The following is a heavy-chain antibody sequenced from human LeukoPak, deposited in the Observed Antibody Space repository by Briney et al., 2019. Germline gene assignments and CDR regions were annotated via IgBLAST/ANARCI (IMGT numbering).Heavy chain of an antibody. Sequence: GGSLRLSCAASGFTFSNYGMHWVRQAPGKGLEWVAFIRYDGSKKYYADSVKGRFTISIDNSKNTLYLQMNSLRAEDTAVYYCAKNNLGHRSSSSCNYFGYWGQGTLVTVSS. D-gene: IGHD2-2*01. V-gene: IGHV3-30*02. CDR1: GFTFSNYG. CDR3: AKNNLGHRSSSSCNYFGY. J-gene: IGHJ4*02. CDR2: IRYDGSKK.